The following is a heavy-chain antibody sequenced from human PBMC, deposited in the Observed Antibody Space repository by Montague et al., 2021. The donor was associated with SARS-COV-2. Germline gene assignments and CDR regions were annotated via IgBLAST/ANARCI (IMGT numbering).Heavy chain of an antibody. CDR1: GGSISSSSYY. CDR3: ARARTSLIVVVNEFDY. D-gene: IGHD2-21*01. CDR2: IYYSGSS. J-gene: IGHJ4*02. V-gene: IGHV4-31*03. Sequence: TLSLTCTVSGGSISSSSYYWGWIRQHPGKGLEWIGYIYYSGSSYYNPSLKSRVTISVGTSKNQFSLRLSSVTAADTAVYYCARARTSLIVVVNEFDYWGQGTLVTVSS.